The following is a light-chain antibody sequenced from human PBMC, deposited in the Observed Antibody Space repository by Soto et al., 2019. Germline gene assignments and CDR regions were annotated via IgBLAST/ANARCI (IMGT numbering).Light chain of an antibody. CDR2: KAS. CDR3: QYWNDYSWT. V-gene: IGKV1-5*03. CDR1: QSITDW. J-gene: IGKJ1*01. Sequence: DIQMTQSPSTLSASVGDRVTITCRASQSITDWLAWYQQKPGKAPKFLIYKASNLEGGVPSRFSGSGSWTEFTLTFSSVQPDDFATYYCQYWNDYSWTFGQGTNVEIK.